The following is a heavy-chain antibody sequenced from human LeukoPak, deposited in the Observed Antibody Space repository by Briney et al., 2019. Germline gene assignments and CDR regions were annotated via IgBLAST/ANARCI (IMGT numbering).Heavy chain of an antibody. V-gene: IGHV4-59*01. CDR3: ARNLWFGESSDAFYI. D-gene: IGHD3-10*01. CDR2: IDYSGST. CDR1: GGSISSYY. Sequence: PSETLSLTCTVSGGSISSYYWSWIRQPPGKGLEWIGYIDYSGSTNYNPSLKSRVSISVDTSKNQFSLRLTSVTAADTAVYYCARNLWFGESSDAFYIWGQGTMVTVSS. J-gene: IGHJ3*02.